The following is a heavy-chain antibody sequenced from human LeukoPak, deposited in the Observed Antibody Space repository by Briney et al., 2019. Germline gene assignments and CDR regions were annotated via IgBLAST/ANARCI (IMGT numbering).Heavy chain of an antibody. V-gene: IGHV3-43D*03. CDR3: AKDIEYRSSSPYMDV. J-gene: IGHJ6*03. D-gene: IGHD6-6*01. Sequence: GGSLRLSCAASGFTFDAFAMHWVRQAPGKGLEWVSLITWDGSGTYYADSVKGRSVISRDNIKNSLYLQMNSLRIEDTALYYCAKDIEYRSSSPYMDVWGKGTTVTVSS. CDR1: GFTFDAFA. CDR2: ITWDGSGT.